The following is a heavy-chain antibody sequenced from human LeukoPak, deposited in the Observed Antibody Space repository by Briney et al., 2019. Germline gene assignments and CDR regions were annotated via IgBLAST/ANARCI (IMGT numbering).Heavy chain of an antibody. CDR1: GGSFSGYY. CDR2: INHSGST. J-gene: IGHJ4*02. Sequence: SETLSLTCAVYGGSFSGYYWSWIRQPPGKGLEWIGEINHSGSTYYNPSLKSRVTISVDTSKNQFSLKLSSVTAADTAVYYCARMYYADTFDYWGQGTLVTVSS. D-gene: IGHD3-22*01. CDR3: ARMYYADTFDY. V-gene: IGHV4-34*01.